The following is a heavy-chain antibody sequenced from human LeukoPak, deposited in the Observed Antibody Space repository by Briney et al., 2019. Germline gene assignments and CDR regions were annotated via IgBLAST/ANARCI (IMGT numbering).Heavy chain of an antibody. J-gene: IGHJ6*03. CDR2: IRYDGSNK. V-gene: IGHV3-30*02. Sequence: AGSLRLSCAASGFTFSSYGMHWVRQAPGKGLEWVAFIRYDGSNKYYADSVKGRFTISRDNSKNTLYLQMNSLRVEDTAVYYCATTDTVTAYYYYYMDVWGKGTTVTVSS. CDR1: GFTFSSYG. CDR3: ATTDTVTAYYYYYMDV. D-gene: IGHD4-17*01.